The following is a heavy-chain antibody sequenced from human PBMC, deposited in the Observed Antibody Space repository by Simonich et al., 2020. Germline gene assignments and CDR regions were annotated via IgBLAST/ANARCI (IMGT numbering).Heavy chain of an antibody. CDR2: VNPNSGGT. J-gene: IGHJ3*02. CDR3: ARGRLTGDKGAFDI. Sequence: QVQLVQSGAEVKKPGASVKVSCKASVYTLPGNYMHWVRQAPGQGLEWMGVVNPNSGGTNYAKKFQGRVTMTRDTSISTAYMELSRRRSDDTAVYYCARGRLTGDKGAFDIWGQGTMVTVSS. CDR1: VYTLPGNY. V-gene: IGHV1-2*02. D-gene: IGHD7-27*01.